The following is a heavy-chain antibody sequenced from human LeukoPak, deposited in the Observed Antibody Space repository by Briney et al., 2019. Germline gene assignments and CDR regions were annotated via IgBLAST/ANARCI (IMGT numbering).Heavy chain of an antibody. CDR2: IYYSGST. J-gene: IGHJ6*03. CDR3: ARVVIAARYYYYYMDV. D-gene: IGHD6-6*01. Sequence: PSETLSLTCTVSGGSISSGGYYWSWIRQHPGKGLEWIGYIYYSGSTYYNPSLKSRVTISVDTSKNQFSLKLSSVTAADTAVYYCARVVIAARYYYYYMDVWRKGTTVTVSS. V-gene: IGHV4-31*03. CDR1: GGSISSGGYY.